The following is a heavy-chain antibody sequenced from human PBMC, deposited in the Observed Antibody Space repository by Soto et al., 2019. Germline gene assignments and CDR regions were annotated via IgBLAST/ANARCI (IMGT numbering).Heavy chain of an antibody. CDR1: GGSISSSSYY. CDR3: ATERYYYGSGSYYKNYYYYYGMDV. Sequence: TSETLSLTCTVSGGSISSSSYYWGWIRQPPGKGLEWIGSIYYSGSTYYNPSLKSRVTISVDTSKNQFSLKLSSVTAADTAVYYCATERYYYGSGSYYKNYYYYYGMDVWGQGTTVTVYS. CDR2: IYYSGST. D-gene: IGHD3-10*01. J-gene: IGHJ6*02. V-gene: IGHV4-39*01.